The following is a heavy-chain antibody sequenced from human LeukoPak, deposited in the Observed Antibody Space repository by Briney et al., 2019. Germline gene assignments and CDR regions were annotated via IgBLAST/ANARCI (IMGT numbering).Heavy chain of an antibody. Sequence: GESLKISCKGSGNSFTSYWMGWVSQMPGKDLEWMGIIYPGDSDTRYSPSFQGQVTISADKSISTAYLQWSSLKASDTAMYYCARRYYYDSSGAFDYWGQGTLVTVSS. CDR2: IYPGDSDT. CDR3: ARRYYYDSSGAFDY. D-gene: IGHD3-22*01. V-gene: IGHV5-51*01. CDR1: GNSFTSYW. J-gene: IGHJ4*02.